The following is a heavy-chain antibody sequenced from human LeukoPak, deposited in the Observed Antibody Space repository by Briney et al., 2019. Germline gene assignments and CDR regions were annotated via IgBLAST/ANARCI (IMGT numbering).Heavy chain of an antibody. V-gene: IGHV3-20*04. CDR2: INWNGGST. CDR3: ARGSRPRWGRDGYNYGYDY. CDR1: GFTFDDYG. Sequence: GGSLRLSCAASGFTFDDYGMSWVRQAPGKGLEWVSGINWNGGSTGYADSVKGRFTISRDNAKNSLYLQMNSLRAEDTALYYCARGSRPRWGRDGYNYGYDYWGQGTLVTVSS. J-gene: IGHJ4*02. D-gene: IGHD5-24*01.